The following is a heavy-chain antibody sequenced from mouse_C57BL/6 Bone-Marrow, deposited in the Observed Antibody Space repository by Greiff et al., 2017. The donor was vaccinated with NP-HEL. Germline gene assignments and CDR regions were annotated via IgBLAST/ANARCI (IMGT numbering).Heavy chain of an antibody. V-gene: IGHV1-55*01. CDR3: AREVVATRYAMDY. D-gene: IGHD1-1*01. CDR1: GYTFTSSW. J-gene: IGHJ4*01. Sequence: QVQLQQPGAELVKPGASVKMSCKASGYTFTSSWITWVKQRPGQGLEWIGDIYPGSGSPNYNEKFKSKATLTVDTSSSTAYMQLSSLTSEDSAVYYCAREVVATRYAMDYWGQGTSVTGSS. CDR2: IYPGSGSP.